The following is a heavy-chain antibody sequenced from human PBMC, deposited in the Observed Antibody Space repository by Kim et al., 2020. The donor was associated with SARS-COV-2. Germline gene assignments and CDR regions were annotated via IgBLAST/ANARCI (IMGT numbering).Heavy chain of an antibody. V-gene: IGHV4-39*01. CDR3: ARHIGSSSWYFLYDSSGPDY. CDR1: GGSISSSSYY. CDR2: IYYSGST. J-gene: IGHJ4*02. D-gene: IGHD3-22*01. Sequence: SETLSLTCTVSGGSISSSSYYWGWIRQPPGKGLEWIGSIYYSGSTYYNPSLKSRVTISVDTSKNQFSLKLSSVTAADTAVYYCARHIGSSSWYFLYDSSGPDYWGQGTLVTVSS.